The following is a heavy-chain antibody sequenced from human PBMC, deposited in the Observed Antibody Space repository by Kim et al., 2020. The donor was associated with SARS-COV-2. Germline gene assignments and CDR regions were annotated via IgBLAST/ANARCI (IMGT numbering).Heavy chain of an antibody. CDR2: ISWNSGSI. CDR1: GFTFGDYA. V-gene: IGHV3-9*01. Sequence: GGSLRLSCAASGFTFGDYAMHWVRQAPGKGLEWVSGISWNSGSIGYADSVKGRFTISRDNAKNSLYLQMNSLRAEDTALYYCARSLSVRYDSSGYLFDYWGQGTLVTVSS. CDR3: ARSLSVRYDSSGYLFDY. J-gene: IGHJ4*02. D-gene: IGHD3-22*01.